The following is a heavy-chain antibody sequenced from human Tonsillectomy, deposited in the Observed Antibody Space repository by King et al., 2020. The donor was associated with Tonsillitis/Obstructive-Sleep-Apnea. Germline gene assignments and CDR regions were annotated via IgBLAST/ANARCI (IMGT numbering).Heavy chain of an antibody. J-gene: IGHJ4*02. Sequence: VQLQQWGAGLLKPSETLSLTCAVYGGSFSGYYWSWIRQPPGKGLEWIGEINHSGSTNYNPSLKSRVTISVDTSKNQFSLKLSSVTAADTAVYYCARAPYYYDSSGYTHYFDYWGQGTLVTVSS. CDR1: GGSFSGYY. CDR2: INHSGST. CDR3: ARAPYYYDSSGYTHYFDY. V-gene: IGHV4-34*01. D-gene: IGHD3-22*01.